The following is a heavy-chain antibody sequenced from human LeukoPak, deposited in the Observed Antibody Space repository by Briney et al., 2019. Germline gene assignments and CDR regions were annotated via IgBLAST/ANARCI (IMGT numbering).Heavy chain of an antibody. CDR2: IYSGGTT. V-gene: IGHV3-66*01. CDR3: ARDREAIIDY. Sequence: GGSLRLSCAASGFTVSTNYMSWVRQAPGKGLEWVSIIYSGGTTYYADSVKGRFTISRDISKNTVYLQMNSLRAEDTAVYYCARDREAIIDYWGQGTLVTVAS. CDR1: GFTVSTNY. J-gene: IGHJ4*02.